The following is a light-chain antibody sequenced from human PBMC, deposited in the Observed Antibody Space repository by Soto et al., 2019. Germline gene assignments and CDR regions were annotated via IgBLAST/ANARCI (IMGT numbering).Light chain of an antibody. CDR3: QQYGSSRIFT. CDR1: QSVSSSY. Sequence: EIVLTQSPGTLSLSPGERATLSCRASQSVSSSYLAWYLQKPGQAPRLLIYGASSRATGIPDRFSGSGSGTDFTLTISRLEPEDFAVYYCQQYGSSRIFTFGPGTKVDIK. CDR2: GAS. V-gene: IGKV3-20*01. J-gene: IGKJ3*01.